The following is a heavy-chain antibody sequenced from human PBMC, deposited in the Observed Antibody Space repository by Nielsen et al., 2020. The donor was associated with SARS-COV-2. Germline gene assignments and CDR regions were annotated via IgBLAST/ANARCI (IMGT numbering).Heavy chain of an antibody. CDR2: ISGSGGST. J-gene: IGHJ4*02. CDR1: GFSFNSYG. V-gene: IGHV3-23*01. Sequence: GESLKISCAASGFSFNSYGMSWVRQAPGKGLEWVSAISGSGGSTYYADSVKGRFTISRDNSKNTLYLQMNSLRAEDTAIYYCAKDGAVYDSGVYHYWGQGTLVTVSS. CDR3: AKDGAVYDSGVYHY. D-gene: IGHD3-22*01.